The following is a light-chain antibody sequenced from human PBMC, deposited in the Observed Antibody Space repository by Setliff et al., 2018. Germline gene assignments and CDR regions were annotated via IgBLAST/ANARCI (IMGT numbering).Light chain of an antibody. CDR3: SAWDDSLNACV. CDR1: SSNIGRRT. Sequence: QSVLTQQPSASGTPGQLVTISCSGSSSNIGRRTVNWYQQVPGMAPKLLIYSQNQRPSGVPDRFSASKSGTSASLAISGLQSDDEADYYCSAWDDSLNACVFGTGTKVTVL. CDR2: SQN. J-gene: IGLJ1*01. V-gene: IGLV1-44*01.